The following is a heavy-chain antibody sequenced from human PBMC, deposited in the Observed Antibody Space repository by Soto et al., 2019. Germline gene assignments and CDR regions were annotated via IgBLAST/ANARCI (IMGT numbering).Heavy chain of an antibody. Sequence: QVQLQESGPGLVKPSQTLSLTCTVSGGSISSGGYYWSWIRQHPGKGLEWIGYIYYSGSTYYNPSLKSRVTISVDTSKNQFPLKLSSVTAADTAVYYCARGTIFGVVITPLDYWGQGTLVTVSS. CDR2: IYYSGST. J-gene: IGHJ4*02. D-gene: IGHD3-3*01. CDR1: GGSISSGGYY. CDR3: ARGTIFGVVITPLDY. V-gene: IGHV4-31*03.